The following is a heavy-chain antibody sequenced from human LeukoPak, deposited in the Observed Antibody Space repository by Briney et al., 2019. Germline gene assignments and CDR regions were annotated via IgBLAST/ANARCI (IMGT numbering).Heavy chain of an antibody. CDR1: GYTFTSYD. Sequence: GASVKVSCKASGYTFTSYDINWVRQATGQGLEWMGWMNPNSGITGYAQKFQGRATMTRNTSISTAYMELSSLRSEDTAVYYCARGKRGYCSSTSCYPGSGYWGQGTLVTVSS. J-gene: IGHJ4*02. CDR2: MNPNSGIT. CDR3: ARGKRGYCSSTSCYPGSGY. D-gene: IGHD2-2*01. V-gene: IGHV1-8*01.